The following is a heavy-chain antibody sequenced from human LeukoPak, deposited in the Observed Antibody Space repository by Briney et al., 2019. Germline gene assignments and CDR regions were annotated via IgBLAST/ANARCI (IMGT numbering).Heavy chain of an antibody. Sequence: PSWTLAVTPAADAESFSDFYWGCIHHPPGKGLQCTAEPNHSGSTNYSSSLKSRVTIAVDTSKNQYSLKLSSVNAADTAVYYCARGRGRYCSSTSCRRGFDYWGQGTLVTVSS. CDR1: AESFSDFY. V-gene: IGHV4-34*01. CDR2: PNHSGST. D-gene: IGHD2-2*01. J-gene: IGHJ4*02. CDR3: ARGRGRYCSSTSCRRGFDY.